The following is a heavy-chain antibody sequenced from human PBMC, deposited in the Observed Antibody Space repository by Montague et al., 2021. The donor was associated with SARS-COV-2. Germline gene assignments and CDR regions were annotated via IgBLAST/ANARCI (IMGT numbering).Heavy chain of an antibody. CDR1: GFTFSSYS. J-gene: IGHJ3*02. Sequence: SLRLSCAASGFTFSSYSMNWVRQAPGKGLEWVSSISSSSSSYIYYADSVKGRFTISRDNAKNSLYLPMNSLRAEDTAVYYCARDATTPAFDIWGQGTMVTVSS. D-gene: IGHD4-11*01. CDR3: ARDATTPAFDI. CDR2: ISSSSSSYI. V-gene: IGHV3-21*01.